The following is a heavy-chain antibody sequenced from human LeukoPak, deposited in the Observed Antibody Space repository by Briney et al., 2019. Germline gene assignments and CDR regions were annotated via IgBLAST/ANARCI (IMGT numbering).Heavy chain of an antibody. D-gene: IGHD5-12*01. CDR1: GFTFDDYA. CDR2: ISWNSGSI. Sequence: GRSLRLSCAASGFTFDDYAMHWVRQAPGKGLEWVSGISWNSGSIGYADSVKGRFTISRDNAKNSLYLQMNSLRVEDTAVYYCASENIVGTSGALFDYWGQGTLVTVSS. V-gene: IGHV3-9*01. J-gene: IGHJ4*02. CDR3: ASENIVGTSGALFDY.